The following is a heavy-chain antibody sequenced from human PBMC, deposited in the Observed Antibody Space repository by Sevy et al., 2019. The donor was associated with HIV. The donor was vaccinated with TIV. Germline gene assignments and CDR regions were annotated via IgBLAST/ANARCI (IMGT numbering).Heavy chain of an antibody. Sequence: GGSLRLSCTASGLIIRERAMHWVRQTPGKGLEWVSGMTMYSGSEDYADFVKGRFTISRDNAKNSLNLQMDSLTLEDTALYYCVIEIESGGANFWGQGTLVTVSP. CDR2: MTMYSGSE. D-gene: IGHD2-21*01. J-gene: IGHJ1*01. CDR1: GLIIRERA. CDR3: VIEIESGGANF. V-gene: IGHV3-9*01.